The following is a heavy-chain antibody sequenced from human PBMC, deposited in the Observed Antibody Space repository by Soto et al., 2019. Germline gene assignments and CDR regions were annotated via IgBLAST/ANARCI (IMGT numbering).Heavy chain of an antibody. CDR2: ITWNSGHI. V-gene: IGHV3-9*01. D-gene: IGHD3-22*01. Sequence: GGSLRLSCVASGFNFDDSAMNWVRQVPGKGLEWVSGITWNSGHILYADSVKGRFTISRDNAKKSLYLELNSLRPEDTALYYRAKGRSSMIVVVMDYWGQGTQVTVS. J-gene: IGHJ4*02. CDR3: AKGRSSMIVVVMDY. CDR1: GFNFDDSA.